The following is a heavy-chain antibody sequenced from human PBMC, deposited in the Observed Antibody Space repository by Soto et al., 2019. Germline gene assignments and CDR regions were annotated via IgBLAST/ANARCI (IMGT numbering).Heavy chain of an antibody. V-gene: IGHV3-73*01. CDR3: TACNSTSCDDKQGYWYFDL. Sequence: EVQLVESGGGLVQPGGSLKLSCAASGFAVSGSSVHWVRQASGIGLEWVGRIRSKANSYATAYGASVKGRFTISRDDSKNAAYLQMNSLKTEDTAVYYCTACNSTSCDDKQGYWYFDLWGRGTLVTVSS. CDR2: IRSKANSYAT. J-gene: IGHJ2*01. CDR1: GFAVSGSS. D-gene: IGHD2-2*01.